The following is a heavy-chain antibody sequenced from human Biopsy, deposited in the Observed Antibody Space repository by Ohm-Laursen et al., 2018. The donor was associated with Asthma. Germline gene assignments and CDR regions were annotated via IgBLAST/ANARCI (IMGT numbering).Heavy chain of an antibody. V-gene: IGHV3-20*04. CDR3: AKRRGYSGHDNDY. D-gene: IGHD5-12*01. J-gene: IGHJ4*02. Sequence: GSLRLSCAVSGFTFDDYGMSWVRQAPGKGLDWVSGINWNGGSTGYADSVKGRFTISRDNSKNTLYLQMNSLRTEDTAVYYCAKRRGYSGHDNDYWGQGTLVIVSS. CDR1: GFTFDDYG. CDR2: INWNGGST.